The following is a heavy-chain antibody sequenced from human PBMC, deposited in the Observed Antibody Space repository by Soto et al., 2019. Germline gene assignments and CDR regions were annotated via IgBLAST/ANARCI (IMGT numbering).Heavy chain of an antibody. D-gene: IGHD3-10*01. Sequence: SVKVSCKASGGTFSSYAISWVRQAPGQGLEWMGGVIPIFGTANYAQKFQGRVTITADKSTSTAYMELSSLRSEDTAVYYCVSSRQLLWFGELLWEFDYWGQGTLVTVSS. J-gene: IGHJ4*02. CDR3: VSSRQLLWFGELLWEFDY. CDR2: VIPIFGTA. V-gene: IGHV1-69*06. CDR1: GGTFSSYA.